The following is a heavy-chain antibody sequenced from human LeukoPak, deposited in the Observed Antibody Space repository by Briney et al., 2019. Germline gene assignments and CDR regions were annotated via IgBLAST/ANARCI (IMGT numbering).Heavy chain of an antibody. J-gene: IGHJ5*02. CDR2: INHSGST. CDR3: ARDYNWFDP. CDR1: GGSFSGYY. V-gene: IGHV4-34*01. Sequence: PSETLSLTCAVYGGSFSGYYWSWIRQPPGKGLEWIGEINHSGSTNYNPSLKSRVTISVDTSKNQFSLKLSSVTAADKAVYYCARDYNWFDPWGQGTLVTVSS.